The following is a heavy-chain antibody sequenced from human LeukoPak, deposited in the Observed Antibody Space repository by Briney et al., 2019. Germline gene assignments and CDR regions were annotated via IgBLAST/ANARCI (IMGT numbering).Heavy chain of an antibody. CDR3: ASRNDFWSGYYGVDY. V-gene: IGHV3-11*01. CDR1: GFTFSDYY. Sequence: GGSLRLSCAASGFTFSDYYMSWIRQAPGKGLEWVLYISSSGSTIYYADSVKGRFTISRDNAKNSLYLQMNSLRAEDTAVYYCASRNDFWSGYYGVDYWGQGTLVTVSS. D-gene: IGHD3-3*01. CDR2: ISSSGSTI. J-gene: IGHJ4*02.